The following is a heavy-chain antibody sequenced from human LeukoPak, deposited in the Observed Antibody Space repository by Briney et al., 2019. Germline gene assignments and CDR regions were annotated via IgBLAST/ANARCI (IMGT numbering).Heavy chain of an antibody. J-gene: IGHJ4*02. CDR3: ATRRYCTNGVCYRNYFDY. V-gene: IGHV1-24*01. Sequence: GASVTVSCKVSGYTLTELSMHWVRQAPGKGLEWMGGFDPEDGETIYAQKFQGRVTMTEDTSTDTAYMELSSLRSEDTAVYYCATRRYCTNGVCYRNYFDYWGQGTLVTVSS. D-gene: IGHD2-8*01. CDR2: FDPEDGET. CDR1: GYTLTELS.